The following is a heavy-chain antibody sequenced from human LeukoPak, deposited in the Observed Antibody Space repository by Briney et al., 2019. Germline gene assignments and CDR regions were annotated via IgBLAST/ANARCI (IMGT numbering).Heavy chain of an antibody. CDR1: GGSFSSYA. CDR3: ARDKVKGREGVLWFGEFPPNWFDP. Sequence: SVKVSCKASGGSFSSYAISWVRQAPGQGLEWMGRIIPTFGTANYAQKFQGRVTITTDESTSTAYMELSSLRSEDTAVYYCARDKVKGREGVLWFGEFPPNWFDPWGQGTLVTVSS. J-gene: IGHJ5*02. CDR2: IIPTFGTA. D-gene: IGHD3-10*01. V-gene: IGHV1-69*05.